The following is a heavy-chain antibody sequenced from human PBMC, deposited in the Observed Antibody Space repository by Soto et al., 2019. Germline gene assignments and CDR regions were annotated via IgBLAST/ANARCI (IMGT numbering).Heavy chain of an antibody. CDR2: ISYDGSNK. J-gene: IGHJ6*02. D-gene: IGHD1-7*01. V-gene: IGHV3-30*18. Sequence: PGGSLRLSCAASGFTFSSYGMHWVRQAPGKGLEWVAVISYDGSNKYYADSVKGRFTISRDNSKNTLYLQMNSLRAEDTAVYYCAKGPEVEEAPTPNYSWGRDVWAQGTRVTVSS. CDR1: GFTFSSYG. CDR3: AKGPEVEEAPTPNYSWGRDV.